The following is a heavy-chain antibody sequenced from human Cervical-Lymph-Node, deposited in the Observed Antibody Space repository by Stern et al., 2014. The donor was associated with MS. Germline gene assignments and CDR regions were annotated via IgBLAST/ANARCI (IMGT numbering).Heavy chain of an antibody. V-gene: IGHV5-51*01. Sequence: VPLVESGAELIRPGESLKISCKGSGFKFSIYWIAWVRQMPGKGLEWMGIIYPGDSETRYSQSFQGQVPMSGDQSTSTAFLQRSTLNASDPAMYFCARQTTAWASDVWGQGTLVTVSS. CDR2: IYPGDSET. J-gene: IGHJ4*02. D-gene: IGHD1-14*01. CDR3: ARQTTAWASDV. CDR1: GFKFSIYW.